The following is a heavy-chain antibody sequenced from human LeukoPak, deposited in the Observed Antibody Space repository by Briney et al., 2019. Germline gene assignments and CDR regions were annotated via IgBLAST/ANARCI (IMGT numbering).Heavy chain of an antibody. D-gene: IGHD1-26*01. J-gene: IGHJ1*01. CDR3: ATVLELLYQYFQH. Sequence: GASVKVSCKVSGYTLTELSMHWVRQAPGKGLEWMGGFDPEDGETIYAQKFQGRVTMTEDTPTDTAYMELSSLRSENTAVYYCATVLELLYQYFQHWGQGTLVTVSS. V-gene: IGHV1-24*01. CDR1: GYTLTELS. CDR2: FDPEDGET.